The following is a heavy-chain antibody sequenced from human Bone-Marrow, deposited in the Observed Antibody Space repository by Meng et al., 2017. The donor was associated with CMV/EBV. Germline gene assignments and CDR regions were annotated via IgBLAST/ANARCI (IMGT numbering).Heavy chain of an antibody. CDR3: ARDRLNSSSWETDWFDP. D-gene: IGHD6-13*01. CDR1: GFTFSSYS. V-gene: IGHV3-30*03. Sequence: GESLKISCAASGFTFSSYSMNWVRQAPGKGLEWVAVISYDGRHQYYADSVKGRFTISRDNSKSTLYVQMRSLRTEDTAVYYCARDRLNSSSWETDWFDPWGQGTLVTVSS. CDR2: ISYDGRHQ. J-gene: IGHJ5*02.